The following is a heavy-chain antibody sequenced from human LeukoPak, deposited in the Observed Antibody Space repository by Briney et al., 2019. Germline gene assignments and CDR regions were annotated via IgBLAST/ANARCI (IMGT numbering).Heavy chain of an antibody. Sequence: SETLSLTCTVSGGSISSYYWSWIRQPAGKGLEWIGRIYTSGSTNYNPPLKSRVTMSVDTSKNQFSLKLSSVTAADTAVYYCARTDRRDGYNYGSFDYWGQGTLVTVSS. CDR1: GGSISSYY. V-gene: IGHV4-4*07. CDR2: IYTSGST. D-gene: IGHD5-24*01. CDR3: ARTDRRDGYNYGSFDY. J-gene: IGHJ4*02.